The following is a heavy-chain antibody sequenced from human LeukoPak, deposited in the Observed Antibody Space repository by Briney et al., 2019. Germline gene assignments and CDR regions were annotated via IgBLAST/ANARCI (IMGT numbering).Heavy chain of an antibody. Sequence: GGSLRLSCAASVFTFRRYAMSWVRQAPGRGLEWVSTISGSGGSTYYADSVKGRFTISRDDSENTVFLQMNSLRGEDTAVYYCAKIGSDYWGQGTLVTVSS. D-gene: IGHD1-14*01. V-gene: IGHV3-23*01. CDR3: AKIGSDY. J-gene: IGHJ4*02. CDR1: VFTFRRYA. CDR2: ISGSGGST.